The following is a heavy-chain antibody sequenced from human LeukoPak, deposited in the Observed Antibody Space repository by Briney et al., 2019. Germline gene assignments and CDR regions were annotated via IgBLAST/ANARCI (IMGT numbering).Heavy chain of an antibody. V-gene: IGHV4-31*03. CDR3: ACGDYVNNYGMDA. CDR2: IYYSGST. CDR1: GGSISSGGYY. J-gene: IGHJ6*02. D-gene: IGHD4-17*01. Sequence: PSQTLSLTCTVSGGSISSGGYYWSWIRQHPGKGLEWIGYIYYSGSTYYNPSLKSRVTISVDTSKNQFSLKLSSVTAADTAVYYCACGDYVNNYGMDAWGQGTTVTVSS.